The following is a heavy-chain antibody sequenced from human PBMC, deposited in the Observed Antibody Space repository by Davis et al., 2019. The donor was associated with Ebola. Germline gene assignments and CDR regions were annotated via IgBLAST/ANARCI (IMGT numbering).Heavy chain of an antibody. Sequence: GESLKISCAASGFTFSSYWMSWVRQAPGKGLEWVSYISSSGSTLYYADSVKGRFTISRDNAKNSLYLQMNSLRADDTAVYFCARVSSSGGDCSNWGQGTLVTVSS. CDR1: GFTFSSYW. D-gene: IGHD2-21*02. V-gene: IGHV3-48*04. CDR3: ARVSSSGGDCSN. J-gene: IGHJ4*02. CDR2: ISSSGSTL.